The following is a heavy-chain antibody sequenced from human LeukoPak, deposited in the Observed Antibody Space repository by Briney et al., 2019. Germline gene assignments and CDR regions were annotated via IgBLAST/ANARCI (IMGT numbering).Heavy chain of an antibody. CDR2: IYYSGNT. D-gene: IGHD3/OR15-3a*01. Sequence: SETLSLTCTVSGGSISSSSYYWGWIRQPPGKGLEWIGSIYYSGNTYYNASLKSQVSISIDTSKNQFSLRLTSVTAADTAVYYCARQAGSGLFILPGGQGTLVTVSS. V-gene: IGHV4-39*01. J-gene: IGHJ4*02. CDR1: GGSISSSSYY. CDR3: ARQAGSGLFILP.